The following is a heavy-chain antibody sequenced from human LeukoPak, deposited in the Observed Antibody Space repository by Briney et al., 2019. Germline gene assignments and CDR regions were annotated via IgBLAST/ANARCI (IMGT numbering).Heavy chain of an antibody. J-gene: IGHJ5*02. CDR1: GFTFSSYS. CDR3: AREVTIFGVVTGFDP. CDR2: ISSSSSTI. Sequence: PGGSLRLSCAASGFTFSSYSMNWVRQAPGKGLEWVSYISSSSSTIYYADSVKGRFTISRDNAKNSLYLQMNSLRDEDTAVYYCAREVTIFGVVTGFDPWGQGTLVTVSS. D-gene: IGHD3-3*01. V-gene: IGHV3-48*02.